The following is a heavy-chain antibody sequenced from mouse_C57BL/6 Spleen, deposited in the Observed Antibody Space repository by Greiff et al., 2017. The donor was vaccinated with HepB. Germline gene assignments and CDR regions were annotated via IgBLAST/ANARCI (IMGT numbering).Heavy chain of an antibody. CDR2: ISGGGGNT. CDR1: GFTFSSYT. V-gene: IGHV5-9*01. J-gene: IGHJ2*01. Sequence: EVQVVESGGGLVKPGGSLKLSCAASGFTFSSYTMSWVRQTPDKRLEWVATISGGGGNTYYPDSVKGRFTISRDNAKNTLYLQMSSLRSEDTALYYCATYYSNPFDYWGQGTTLTVSS. CDR3: ATYYSNPFDY. D-gene: IGHD2-5*01.